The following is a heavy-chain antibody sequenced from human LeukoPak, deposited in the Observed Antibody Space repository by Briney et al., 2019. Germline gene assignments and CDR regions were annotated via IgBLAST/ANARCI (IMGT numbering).Heavy chain of an antibody. CDR3: ARVYVVPYYYDSSGCLDY. V-gene: IGHV3-74*01. J-gene: IGHJ4*02. D-gene: IGHD3-22*01. CDR2: INSDGSST. Sequence: GGSLRLSCAASGFTFSSYWMHWVRRAPGKGLVWVSRINSDGSSTSYADSVKGRFTISRDNAKNTLYLQMNSLRAEDTAVYYCARVYVVPYYYDSSGCLDYWGQGTLVTVSS. CDR1: GFTFSSYW.